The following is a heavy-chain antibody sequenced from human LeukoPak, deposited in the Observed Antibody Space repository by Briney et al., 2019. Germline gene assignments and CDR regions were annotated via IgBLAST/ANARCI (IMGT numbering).Heavy chain of an antibody. CDR3: ARVRPDVPLVGWFDP. V-gene: IGHV1-69*13. J-gene: IGHJ5*02. CDR2: IIPIFGTA. Sequence: SVKVSCKASGYTLTSHGFSWVRQAPGQGLEWMGGIIPIFGTANYAQKFQGRVTITADESTSTAYMELSSLKSEDTAVYYCARVRPDVPLVGWFDPWGQGTLVTVSS. D-gene: IGHD3-16*01. CDR1: GYTLTSHG.